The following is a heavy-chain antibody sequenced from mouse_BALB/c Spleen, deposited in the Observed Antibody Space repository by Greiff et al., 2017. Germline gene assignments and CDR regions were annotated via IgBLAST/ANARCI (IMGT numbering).Heavy chain of an antibody. CDR1: GFTFSSYG. J-gene: IGHJ2*01. CDR3: AREGGYRYDFDY. CDR2: INSNGGST. Sequence: EVQLVESGGGLVQPGGSLKLSCAASGFTFSSYGMSWVRQTPDKRLELVATINSNGGSTYYPDSVKGRFTISRDNAKNTLYLQMSSLKSEDTAMYYCAREGGYRYDFDYWGQGTTLTVSS. V-gene: IGHV5-6-3*01. D-gene: IGHD2-14*01.